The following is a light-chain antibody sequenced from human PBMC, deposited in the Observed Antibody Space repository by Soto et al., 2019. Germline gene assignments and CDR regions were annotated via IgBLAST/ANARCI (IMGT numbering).Light chain of an antibody. CDR2: GVS. CDR1: NSDVGAYNY. Sequence: QSALTQPASMSGSPGQSITISCTGTNSDVGAYNYVSWYQQYPGKAPKLIIYGVSNRPSGVSNRFSGSKFGNTASLTISGLQSEDEADYYCNSYAGSSYVFGTGTKVTVL. V-gene: IGLV2-14*01. CDR3: NSYAGSSYV. J-gene: IGLJ1*01.